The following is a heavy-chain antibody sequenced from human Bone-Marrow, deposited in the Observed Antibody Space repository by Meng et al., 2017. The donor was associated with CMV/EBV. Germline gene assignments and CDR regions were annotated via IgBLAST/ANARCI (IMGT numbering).Heavy chain of an antibody. D-gene: IGHD6-19*01. CDR3: ARGVAVAGTYRY. J-gene: IGHJ4*02. CDR1: GFTVSSYA. CDR2: ISYDGSNK. Sequence: CAGSGFTVSSYAMHWVRQAPGKGLEWVAVISYDGSNKYYADSVKGRFTISRDNSKNTLYLQMNSLRAEDTAVYYCARGVAVAGTYRYWGQGTLVTVS. V-gene: IGHV3-30-3*01.